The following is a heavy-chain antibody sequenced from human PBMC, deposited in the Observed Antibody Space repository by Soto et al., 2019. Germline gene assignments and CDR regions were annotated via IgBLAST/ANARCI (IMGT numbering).Heavy chain of an antibody. J-gene: IGHJ5*02. V-gene: IGHV4-28*03. CDR1: GYSISSSNW. CDR3: ARAVTVVWFDP. Sequence: HPETPSLSCAVSGYSISSSNWWGWIRQPPGRGLEWIGYIYYSGTTYYNPSLKSRVTISVDTSKNQFSLKLTSVTAADTAVYYCARAVTVVWFDPWGQGTLVTVSS. D-gene: IGHD4-17*01. CDR2: IYYSGTT.